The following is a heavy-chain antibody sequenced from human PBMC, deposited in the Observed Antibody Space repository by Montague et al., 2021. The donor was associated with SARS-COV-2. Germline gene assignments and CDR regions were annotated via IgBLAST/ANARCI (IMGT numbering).Heavy chain of an antibody. CDR2: ISSNGGST. J-gene: IGHJ4*02. CDR1: GFTFSSYA. Sequence: SLRLSFAASGFTFSSYAMHWVRQAPGKGLEYVSAISSNGGSTYYANSVKGRFTISRDNSKNTLYLQMGSLRAEDMAVYYCARTRIAARPYFDYWGQGTLVTVSS. V-gene: IGHV3-64*01. CDR3: ARTRIAARPYFDY. D-gene: IGHD6-6*01.